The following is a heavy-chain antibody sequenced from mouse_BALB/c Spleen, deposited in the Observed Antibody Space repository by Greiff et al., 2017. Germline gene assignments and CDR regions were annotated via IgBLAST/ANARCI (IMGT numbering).Heavy chain of an antibody. Sequence: LQQSGPELVRPGASVKLSCKASGYSFTSYWMHWVKQRHGQGLEWIGNIYPGSGSTNYDQKFKSKGTLTVDTSSSTAYMHLSSLTSEDSAVYDGTRWGSDSYFDVWGAGTTVTVSS. CDR3: TRWGSDSYFDV. CDR2: IYPGSGST. V-gene: IGHV1S22*01. D-gene: IGHD1-1*02. CDR1: GYSFTSYW. J-gene: IGHJ1*01.